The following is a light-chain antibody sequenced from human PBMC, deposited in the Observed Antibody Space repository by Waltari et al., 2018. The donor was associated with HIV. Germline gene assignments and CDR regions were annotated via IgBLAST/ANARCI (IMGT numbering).Light chain of an antibody. J-gene: IGKJ4*01. V-gene: IGKV1-39*01. CDR2: GAS. CDR3: QQSYITPFT. CDR1: HYINKY. Sequence: DIQMTQSPSFLSAAVGDRVTITCRASHYINKYPNWYVQKPGKAPELLIYGASRLQNGIPSRFNGSASGTEFSLTISSLQPDDFATFSCQQSYITPFTFGGGTKVEIK.